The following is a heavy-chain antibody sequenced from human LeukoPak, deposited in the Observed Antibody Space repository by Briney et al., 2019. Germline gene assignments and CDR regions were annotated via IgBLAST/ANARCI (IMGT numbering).Heavy chain of an antibody. J-gene: IGHJ5*02. D-gene: IGHD4-23*01. Sequence: ASVNVSCTASGYTVTVYVMYWVRQAPGQGLEWMGWINRKSGGTNYAQKFKGRVTMTRDTSISTAYMELSRLRSENTAVYYCARGIVTAVVTWGQGNLVTVSS. CDR2: INRKSGGT. CDR3: ARGIVTAVVT. V-gene: IGHV1-2*02. CDR1: GYTVTVYV.